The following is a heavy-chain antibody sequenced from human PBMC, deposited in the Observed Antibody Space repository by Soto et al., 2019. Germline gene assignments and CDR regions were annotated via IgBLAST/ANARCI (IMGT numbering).Heavy chain of an antibody. CDR2: IYAGDSDT. J-gene: IGHJ6*02. D-gene: IGHD5-12*01. CDR1: GYRFTSYW. CDR3: ARRGLDYYYGLDV. V-gene: IGHV5-51*01. Sequence: GESLKISCRGSGYRFTSYWIDWVRQMPGKGLEWMGVIYAGDSDTRYSPSFQGQVTISADQSINTAYLQWSSLKASDTAIYYCARRGLDYYYGLDVWGQGTTVTVYS.